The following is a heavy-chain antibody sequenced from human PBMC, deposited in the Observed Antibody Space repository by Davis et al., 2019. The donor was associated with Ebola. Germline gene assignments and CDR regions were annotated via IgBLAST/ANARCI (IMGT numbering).Heavy chain of an antibody. J-gene: IGHJ5*02. CDR2: INHSGST. CDR3: ARDPEAERWFDP. Sequence: SETLSLTCAVYGGSFSGYYWSWIRQPPGKGLEWIGEINHSGSTNYNPSLKSRVTISVDTSKNQFSLKLSSVTAADTAVYYCARDPEAERWFDPWGQGTLVTVSS. CDR1: GGSFSGYY. V-gene: IGHV4-34*01.